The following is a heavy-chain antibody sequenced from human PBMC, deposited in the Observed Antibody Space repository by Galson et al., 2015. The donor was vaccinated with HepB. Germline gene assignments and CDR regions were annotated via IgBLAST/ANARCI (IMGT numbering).Heavy chain of an antibody. D-gene: IGHD3-10*01. J-gene: IGHJ5*02. CDR3: ARLKRAEFRGWFDP. Sequence: SETLSLTCAVYGGSFSGYYWSWIRQPPGKGLEWIGTIYNSGFTNYNPSLKSRITISVDTSKNQFSLRLRSVTTADTAVYFCARLKRAEFRGWFDPWGQGTLVTVSS. CDR1: GGSFSGYY. CDR2: IYNSGFT. V-gene: IGHV4-34*01.